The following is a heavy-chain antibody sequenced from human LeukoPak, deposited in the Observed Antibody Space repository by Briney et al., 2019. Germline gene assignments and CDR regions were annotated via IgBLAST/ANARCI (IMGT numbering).Heavy chain of an antibody. CDR1: GFTFSSYS. CDR2: ISSSSSYI. CDR3: ARDAQWLVPEGYYYYMDV. D-gene: IGHD6-19*01. J-gene: IGHJ6*03. Sequence: GGSLRLSCAASGFTFSSYSMNWVRQAPGKGLEWVSSISSSSSYIYYADSVKGRFTISRDNAKNSLYLQMNSLRAGDTAVYYCARDAQWLVPEGYYYYMDVWGKGITVTVAS. V-gene: IGHV3-21*06.